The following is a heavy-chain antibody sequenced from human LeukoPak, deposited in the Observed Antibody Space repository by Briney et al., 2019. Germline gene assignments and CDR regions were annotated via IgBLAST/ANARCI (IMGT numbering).Heavy chain of an antibody. CDR3: ASSWGGYDYTPVDY. V-gene: IGHV4-59*01. CDR1: GGSISSYY. Sequence: SETLSLTCTVSGGSISSYYWSWIRQPPGKGLEWIGYIYYSGSTNYNPSLKSRVTISVDTSKNQFSLKLGSVTAADTAVYYCASSWGGYDYTPVDYWGQGTLVTVSS. J-gene: IGHJ4*02. D-gene: IGHD5-12*01. CDR2: IYYSGST.